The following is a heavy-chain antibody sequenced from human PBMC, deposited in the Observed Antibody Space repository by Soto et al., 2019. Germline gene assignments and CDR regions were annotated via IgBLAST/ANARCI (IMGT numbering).Heavy chain of an antibody. CDR1: GYSFMKYG. Sequence: GSVKVCCKGFGYSFMKYGINLVRQAPGQGLEWLGWINPCSGYTHSAQKFHGRLTLTTDTAASTAYMELRILRSADTALYYCAREASVLIPAAQPSRFDSWGQGTMVTVSS. CDR2: INPCSGYT. D-gene: IGHD2-2*01. V-gene: IGHV1-18*01. CDR3: AREASVLIPAAQPSRFDS. J-gene: IGHJ4*02.